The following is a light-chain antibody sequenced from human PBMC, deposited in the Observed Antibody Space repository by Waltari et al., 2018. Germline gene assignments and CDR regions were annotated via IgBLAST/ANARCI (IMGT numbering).Light chain of an antibody. CDR1: TNDVGSYNL. Sequence: QSALTQPASVSGSPGQSITISCPGTTNDVGSYNLVSWYQHHPGKAPKIMIYEGTKGPSGVSNRFSGSKSGNTASLTISGLQAEDEADYYCCSYAGSSTVVFGGGTKLTVL. CDR3: CSYAGSSTVV. J-gene: IGLJ2*01. CDR2: EGT. V-gene: IGLV2-23*01.